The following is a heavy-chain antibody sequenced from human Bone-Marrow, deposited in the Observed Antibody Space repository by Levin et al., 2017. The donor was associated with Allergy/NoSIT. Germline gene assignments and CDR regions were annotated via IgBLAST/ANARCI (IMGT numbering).Heavy chain of an antibody. CDR3: ARGRVGVRVLEVPDY. D-gene: IGHD3-3*01. CDR1: GFTFSSYA. V-gene: IGHV3-30-3*01. CDR2: ISYDGSNK. J-gene: IGHJ4*02. Sequence: GGSLRLSCAASGFTFSSYAMHWVRQAPGKGLEWVAVISYDGSNKYYADSVKGRFTISRDNSKNTLYLQMNSLRAEDTAVYYCARGRVGVRVLEVPDYWGQGTLVTVSS.